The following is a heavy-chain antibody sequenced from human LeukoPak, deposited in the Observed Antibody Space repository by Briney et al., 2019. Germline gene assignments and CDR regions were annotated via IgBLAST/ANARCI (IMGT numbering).Heavy chain of an antibody. V-gene: IGHV4-4*07. J-gene: IGHJ4*02. D-gene: IGHD3-22*01. Sequence: SETLSLTCTVSGVSISSYYWSWIRQPAGKGLEWIGRIHTSGSTNYNPSLKSRVTMSVDTSKNQFSLKLSSVTAADTAVYYCARGGYYYDSTSYYSLDYWGRGTLVTVSS. CDR2: IHTSGST. CDR1: GVSISSYY. CDR3: ARGGYYYDSTSYYSLDY.